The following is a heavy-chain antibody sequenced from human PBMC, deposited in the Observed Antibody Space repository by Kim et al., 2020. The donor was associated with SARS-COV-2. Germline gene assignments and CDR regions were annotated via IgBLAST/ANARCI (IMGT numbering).Heavy chain of an antibody. D-gene: IGHD3-3*01. CDR2: IYYSGST. CDR3: ARSPKSPYYDFWSGYYVH. CDR1: GGSISSYY. Sequence: SETLSLTCTVSGGSISSYYWSWIRQPPGKGLEWIGYIYYSGSTNYNPSLKSRVTISVDTSKNQFSLKLSSVTAADTAVYYCARSPKSPYYDFWSGYYVHWGQGTLVTVSS. J-gene: IGHJ4*02. V-gene: IGHV4-59*01.